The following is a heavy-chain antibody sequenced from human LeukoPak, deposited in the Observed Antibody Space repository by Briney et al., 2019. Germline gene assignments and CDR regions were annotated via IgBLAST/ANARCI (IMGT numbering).Heavy chain of an antibody. CDR2: IYSSGST. Sequence: PSETLSLTCTVPGGSITTGRFYWTWLRQPAGEALEWIGRIYSSGSTNYNPSLKSRVTISVDTSKNQFSLNLSYVTAADTAVYYCTRDRVSSGWYGLQDYWGQGILVTVSS. CDR3: TRDRVSSGWYGLQDY. V-gene: IGHV4-61*02. CDR1: GGSITTGRFY. J-gene: IGHJ4*02. D-gene: IGHD6-19*01.